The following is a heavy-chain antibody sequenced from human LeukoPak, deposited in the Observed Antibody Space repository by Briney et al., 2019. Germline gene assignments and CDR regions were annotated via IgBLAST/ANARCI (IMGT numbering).Heavy chain of an antibody. J-gene: IGHJ4*02. CDR1: GYTFTSYG. V-gene: IGHV1-18*01. CDR3: ARDTSLSHYDFWSGYYQAPYYFDY. CDR2: ISAYNGNT. Sequence: ASVKVSCKASGYTFTSYGISWVRQAPGQGLEWMGWISAYNGNTNYAQKLQGRVTMTTDTSTSTAYMELRSLRSDDTAVYYCARDTSLSHYDFWSGYYQAPYYFDYWGQGTLVTVSS. D-gene: IGHD3-3*01.